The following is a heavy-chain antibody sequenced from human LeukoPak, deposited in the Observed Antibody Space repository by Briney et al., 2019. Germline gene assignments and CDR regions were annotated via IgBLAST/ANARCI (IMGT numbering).Heavy chain of an antibody. CDR3: GGVMGYNWNYVDY. V-gene: IGHV3-21*01. J-gene: IGHJ4*02. CDR1: GFTFSSYS. D-gene: IGHD1-20*01. Sequence: GGSLRLSCAASGFTFSSYSMNWVRQAPGKGLEWVSSISSSSSSIYYADSVKGRFTISRDNAKNSLYLQMNSLRAEDTAVYYCGGVMGYNWNYVDYWGQGTLVTVSS. CDR2: ISSSSSSI.